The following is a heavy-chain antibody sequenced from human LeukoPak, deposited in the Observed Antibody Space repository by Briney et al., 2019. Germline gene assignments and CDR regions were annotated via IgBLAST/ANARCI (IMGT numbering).Heavy chain of an antibody. J-gene: IGHJ4*02. V-gene: IGHV4-39*01. CDR2: ISYSGST. D-gene: IGHD3-22*01. CDR3: ARNYYGGSGYYF. CDR1: GGSTSSNSYY. Sequence: PSETLSLTCTVSGGSTSSNSYYWKWIRQPPGKGLEWIGSISYSGSTSYNPSLKSRVTISVDTSKNQFSLKLTSVTAADTAVYYCARNYYGGSGYYFWGQGTLVTVSS.